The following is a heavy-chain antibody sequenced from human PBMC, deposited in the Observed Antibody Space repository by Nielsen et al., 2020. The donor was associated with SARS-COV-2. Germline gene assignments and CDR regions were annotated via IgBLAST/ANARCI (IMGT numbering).Heavy chain of an antibody. V-gene: IGHV3-33*01. CDR1: GFTFSSYG. CDR3: ARAYGSGTYCQGA. D-gene: IGHD3-10*01. CDR2: IWYDGSNK. Sequence: GESLKISCAASGFTFSSYGMHWVRQAPGKGLEWVAVIWYDGSNKYYADSVKGRFTISRDNSKNTLYLQMNSLRVEDTAVYYCARAYGSGTYCQGAGGQGTLVTVSS. J-gene: IGHJ4*02.